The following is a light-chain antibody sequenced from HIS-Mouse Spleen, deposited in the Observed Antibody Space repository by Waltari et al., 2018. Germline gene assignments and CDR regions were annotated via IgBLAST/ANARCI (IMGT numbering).Light chain of an antibody. CDR3: QSADSSGTYV. J-gene: IGLJ1*01. CDR2: KDS. CDR1: ALPKQY. V-gene: IGLV3-25*03. Sequence: SYELTQPPSVSVSPGQTARITCSGDALPKQYAYWYQQKPGQAPVPVIYKDSERPSGTPERFPGTSSGTTVTLTLSGVQAEDEADYYCQSADSSGTYVFGTGTKVTVL.